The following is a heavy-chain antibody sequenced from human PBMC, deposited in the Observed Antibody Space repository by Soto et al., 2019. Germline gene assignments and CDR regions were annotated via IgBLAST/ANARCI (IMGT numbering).Heavy chain of an antibody. V-gene: IGHV3-72*01. J-gene: IGHJ4*02. CDR2: TRNKANSYTT. CDR3: ARSMDRPDY. Sequence: GGSLRLSCAASGFTFSDHYMDWVRQAPGKGLEWVGRTRNKANSYTTEYAASVKGRFTISRDDSKNSLYLQMNSLKTEDTAVYYCARSMDRPDYWGQGTLVTVSS. CDR1: GFTFSDHY.